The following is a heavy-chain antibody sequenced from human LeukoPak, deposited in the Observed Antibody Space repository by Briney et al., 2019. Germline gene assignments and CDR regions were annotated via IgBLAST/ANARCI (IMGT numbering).Heavy chain of an antibody. V-gene: IGHV4-59*01. CDR1: GGSISSYY. D-gene: IGHD6-25*01. Sequence: PSETLSLTCTVSGGSISSYYWSWIRQPPGKGLEWIGYIYYSGSTNYNPSLKSRVTISVDTSKNQFSLKLSSVTAADTAVYYCAREVTGIAAAGYSYFDLWGRGTLVTVSS. CDR2: IYYSGST. CDR3: AREVTGIAAAGYSYFDL. J-gene: IGHJ2*01.